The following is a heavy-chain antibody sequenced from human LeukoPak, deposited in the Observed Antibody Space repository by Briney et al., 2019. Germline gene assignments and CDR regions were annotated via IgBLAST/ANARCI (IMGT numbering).Heavy chain of an antibody. J-gene: IGHJ5*02. V-gene: IGHV1-2*02. Sequence: ASVKVSCKASGYTFTGYYMHWVRQAPGQGLEWMGWINPNSGGTNYAQKFQGRVTMTRDTSISTAYMELSRLRSDDTAVYYCARASGLWRPFDPWGQGTLVTVSS. CDR3: ARASGLWRPFDP. D-gene: IGHD2-21*01. CDR1: GYTFTGYY. CDR2: INPNSGGT.